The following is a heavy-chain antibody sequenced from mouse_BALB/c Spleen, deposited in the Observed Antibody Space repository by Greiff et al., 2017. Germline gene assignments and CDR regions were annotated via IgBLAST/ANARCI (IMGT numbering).Heavy chain of an antibody. V-gene: IGHV5-17*02. CDR3: ARQLDAMDY. D-gene: IGHD3-1*01. CDR1: GFTFSSFG. J-gene: IGHJ4*01. CDR2: ISSGSSTI. Sequence: EVQLVESGGGLVPPGGSRKLSCAASGFTFSSFGMHWVRQAPEKGLEWVAYISSGSSTIYYAATVKGRFTISRDTPKNTLFLQMTSLRSEDTAMYYCARQLDAMDYWGQGTSVTVSS.